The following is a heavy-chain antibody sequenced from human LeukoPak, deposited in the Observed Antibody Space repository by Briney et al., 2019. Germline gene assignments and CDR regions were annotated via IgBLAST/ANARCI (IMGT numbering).Heavy chain of an antibody. V-gene: IGHV4-4*07. D-gene: IGHD3-22*01. CDR2: IYTSGGT. Sequence: SETLSLTCTVSGGSISSYYWSWIRQPAGKGLEWIGRIYTSGGTNYNPSLKSRVTMSVDTSKNQFSLKLSSVTAADTAVYYCASFVKDDSSGYSDYWGQGTLVTVSS. J-gene: IGHJ4*02. CDR1: GGSISSYY. CDR3: ASFVKDDSSGYSDY.